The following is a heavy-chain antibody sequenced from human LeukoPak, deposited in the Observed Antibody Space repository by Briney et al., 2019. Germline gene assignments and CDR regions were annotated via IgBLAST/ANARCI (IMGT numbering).Heavy chain of an antibody. CDR2: ISHSGST. J-gene: IGHJ4*02. D-gene: IGHD3-16*01. V-gene: IGHV4-34*01. CDR1: GGSFSGYY. Sequence: SETLSLTCAVYGGSFSGYYWSWIRQPPGKGLEWIGEISHSGSTNYNPSLKSRVTISVDTSKNQFSLKLSSVTAADTAVYYCARGPRYGYWGQGTLVTVSS. CDR3: ARGPRYGY.